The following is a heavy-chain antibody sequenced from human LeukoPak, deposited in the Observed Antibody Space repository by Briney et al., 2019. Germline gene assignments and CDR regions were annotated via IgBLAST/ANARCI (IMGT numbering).Heavy chain of an antibody. CDR3: AKDGGLRFLEWSSDY. Sequence: PGGSLRLSCAASGFTFSTYGMHWVRQAPGKGLEWVAVIWYDGSRKYYADFVKGRFTISRDNSKNTLYLQMNSLRTEDTAVYYCAKDGGLRFLEWSSDYWGQGTLVTVSS. D-gene: IGHD3-3*01. CDR1: GFTFSTYG. V-gene: IGHV3-33*06. J-gene: IGHJ4*02. CDR2: IWYDGSRK.